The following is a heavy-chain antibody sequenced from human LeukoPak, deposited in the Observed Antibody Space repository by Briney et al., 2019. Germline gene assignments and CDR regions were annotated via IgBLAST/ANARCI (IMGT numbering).Heavy chain of an antibody. D-gene: IGHD3-3*01. V-gene: IGHV3-74*01. J-gene: IGHJ6*02. CDR3: ARVLSEYDFWSGYRYYYYGMDV. CDR2: INSDGSST. CDR1: GFTFSSYA. Sequence: GGSLRLSCAASGFTFSSYAMSWVRQAPGKGLVWVSRINSDGSSTSYADSVKGRFTISRDNAKNTLYLQMNSLRAEDTAVYYCARVLSEYDFWSGYRYYYYGMDVWGQGTTVTVSS.